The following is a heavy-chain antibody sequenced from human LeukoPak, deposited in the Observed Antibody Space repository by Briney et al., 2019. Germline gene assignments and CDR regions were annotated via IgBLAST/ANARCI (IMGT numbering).Heavy chain of an antibody. V-gene: IGHV3-48*03. CDR2: ISSSGSTI. D-gene: IGHD3-10*02. CDR1: GFTFSSYE. Sequence: PGGSLGLSCAASGFTFSSYEMNWVRQAPGKGLEWVSYISSSGSTIYYADSVKGRFTISRDNAKNSLYLQMNSLRAEDTAVYYCAELGTTMIGGVWGKGTTVTISS. CDR3: AELGTTMIGGV. J-gene: IGHJ6*04.